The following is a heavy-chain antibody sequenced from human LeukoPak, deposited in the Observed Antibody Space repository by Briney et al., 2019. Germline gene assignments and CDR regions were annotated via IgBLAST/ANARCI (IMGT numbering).Heavy chain of an antibody. Sequence: GGSLRLSCVGSGFTISNYWMHWVRQAPGTGLVWVSRIHPDGSITTYADSVKGRFTISRDNAKNTLYLQMDSLKIEDTAVYYCTTDRYYDNSELQFQHWGQGTLVTVSS. CDR2: IHPDGSIT. V-gene: IGHV3-74*03. J-gene: IGHJ1*01. CDR3: TTDRYYDNSELQFQH. D-gene: IGHD3-22*01. CDR1: GFTISNYW.